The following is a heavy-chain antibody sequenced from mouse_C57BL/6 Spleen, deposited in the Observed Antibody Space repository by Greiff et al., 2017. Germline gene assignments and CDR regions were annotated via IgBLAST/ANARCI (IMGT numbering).Heavy chain of an antibody. J-gene: IGHJ2*01. CDR2: INPNNGGT. Sequence: VQLKQSGPELVKPGASVKMSCKASGYTFTDYNMHWVKQSHGKSLEWIGYINPNNGGTSYNQKFKGKATLTVNKSSSTAYMELRSLTSEDSAVYYCAPYYDYDKVYFDYWGQGTTLTVSS. V-gene: IGHV1-22*01. D-gene: IGHD2-4*01. CDR1: GYTFTDYN. CDR3: APYYDYDKVYFDY.